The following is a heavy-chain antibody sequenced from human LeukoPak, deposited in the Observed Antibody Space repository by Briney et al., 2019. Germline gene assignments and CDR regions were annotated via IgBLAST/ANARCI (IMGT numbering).Heavy chain of an antibody. CDR2: IYYNGDT. J-gene: IGHJ5*02. CDR3: VRGPYGSSISNWFDP. V-gene: IGHV4-59*01. Sequence: SETLSLTCSVSGGSNTGYSWSWIRQTPGKGLEWIGYIYYNGDTHYNPFLNSRLSMSVDTPNKQFSLNLRSVTAADTAVYYCVRGPYGSSISNWFDPWGQGLLVTVSS. D-gene: IGHD3-10*01. CDR1: GGSNTGYS.